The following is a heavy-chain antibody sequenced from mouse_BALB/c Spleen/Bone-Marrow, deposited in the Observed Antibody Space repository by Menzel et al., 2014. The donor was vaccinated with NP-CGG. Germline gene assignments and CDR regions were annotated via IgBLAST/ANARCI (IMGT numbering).Heavy chain of an antibody. CDR3: AVYDYEGFAY. CDR2: IDPANGNT. V-gene: IGHV14-3*02. CDR1: GFNIKDTY. D-gene: IGHD2-4*01. Sequence: VQLQQSGAELVKPGASVKLSCTASGFNIKDTYMHWVKQRPEQGLEWIGRIDPANGNTKYDPKFQGKATITADTSPNTAYLQLSSLTSEDTAVYYCAVYDYEGFAYWGQGPLVTVSA. J-gene: IGHJ3*01.